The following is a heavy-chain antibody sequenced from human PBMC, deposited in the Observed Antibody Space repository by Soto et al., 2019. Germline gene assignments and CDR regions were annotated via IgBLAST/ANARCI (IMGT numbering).Heavy chain of an antibody. J-gene: IGHJ4*02. V-gene: IGHV3-23*01. CDR3: AKDHREAYFDWLLPVDY. CDR1: GYTFSDHA. D-gene: IGHD3-9*01. CDR2: ISGSGGST. Sequence: PGGSLRLSCAASGYTFSDHAMHWFRQAPGKGLEWVSAISGSGGSTYYADSVKGRFTISRDNSKNTLYLQMNSLRAEDTAVYYCAKDHREAYFDWLLPVDYWGQGTLVTVSS.